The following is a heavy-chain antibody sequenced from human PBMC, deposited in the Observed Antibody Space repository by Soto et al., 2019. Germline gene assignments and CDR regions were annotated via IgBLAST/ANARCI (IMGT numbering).Heavy chain of an antibody. D-gene: IGHD3-9*01. CDR3: ARDYDIWGRLPDY. CDR1: GFTFRDYS. CDR2: ISYDGSTK. J-gene: IGHJ4*02. Sequence: QVQLVESGGDMVQPGRSLRLSCVASGFTFRDYSMHWVRQAPGKGLEWLAVISYDGSTKYYADSVKGRFTVSIDNSKNTLYLQMDSLRAEDTAVYFCARDYDIWGRLPDYWGQGTLVTVSS. V-gene: IGHV3-30-3*01.